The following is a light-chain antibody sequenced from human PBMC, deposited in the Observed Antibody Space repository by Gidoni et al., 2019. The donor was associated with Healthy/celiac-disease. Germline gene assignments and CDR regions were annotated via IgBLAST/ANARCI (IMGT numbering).Light chain of an antibody. V-gene: IGKV3-20*01. CDR1: QSVRSSH. J-gene: IGKJ2*01. Sequence: EIVLTQSPGTLSLSPGERATFSCRASQSVRSSHLAWYHQKPGQAPRLLIYAESIRATGIPDRFSASGSGTDFTLTISRLEPEDFVVYYCQQFGSSPNTFGQGTKLEIK. CDR2: AES. CDR3: QQFGSSPNT.